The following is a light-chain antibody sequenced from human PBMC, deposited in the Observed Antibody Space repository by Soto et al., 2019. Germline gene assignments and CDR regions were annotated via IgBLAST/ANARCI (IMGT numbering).Light chain of an antibody. CDR1: QSVISN. J-gene: IGKJ1*01. Sequence: EIALTQSPDTLSVSPGESATLSGLVSQSVISNLAWYQQRPGQAPRLLIHGASSRATGIPARFSGSGSGTEFTLTISSLQPDDFATYYCQHYKMYSPWTFGQGTKVDI. CDR2: GAS. CDR3: QHYKMYSPWT. V-gene: IGKV3-15*01.